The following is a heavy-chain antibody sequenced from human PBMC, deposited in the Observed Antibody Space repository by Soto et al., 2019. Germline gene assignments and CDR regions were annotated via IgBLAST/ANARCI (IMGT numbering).Heavy chain of an antibody. D-gene: IGHD6-13*01. CDR2: ISSSSSTI. V-gene: IGHV3-48*02. J-gene: IGHJ6*02. CDR1: GFTFSSYS. Sequence: GGSLRLSCAASGFTFSSYSMNWVRQAPGKGLEWVSYISSSSSTIYYADSVKGRFTISRDNAKNSLYLQMNSLRDEDTAVYYCARVGDIAAARPRYCYYGMDVWGQGTTVTVSS. CDR3: ARVGDIAAARPRYCYYGMDV.